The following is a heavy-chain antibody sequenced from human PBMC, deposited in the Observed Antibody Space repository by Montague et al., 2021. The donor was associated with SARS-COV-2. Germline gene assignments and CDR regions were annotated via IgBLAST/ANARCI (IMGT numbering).Heavy chain of an antibody. CDR2: TFFCSIT. D-gene: IGHD2-2*01. Sequence: SETLSLTCSVSGGSISGYYWSWVRQAAVKRLEWILRTFFCSITDYNPSLMIRFSLSGDKSKNQFSLKVTSVTAADTAIYYCARGMAPEGRWFDSWGHGMLVTVSS. CDR1: GGSISGYY. J-gene: IGHJ5*01. CDR3: ARGMAPEGRWFDS. V-gene: IGHV4-4*07.